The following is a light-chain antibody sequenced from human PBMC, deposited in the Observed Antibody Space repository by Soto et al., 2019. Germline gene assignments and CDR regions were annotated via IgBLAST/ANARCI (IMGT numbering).Light chain of an antibody. Sequence: QSVLTQPPSASGTPGQRVTISCSGGSSNIGRDTVNWYQQFPGTAPKVLIYSNNQRPSGVPDRLSGSKSGTSASLAISGLQSEDEADYYCAVWDDSLNGWVFGGGTKLTVL. V-gene: IGLV1-44*01. J-gene: IGLJ3*02. CDR2: SNN. CDR1: SSNIGRDT. CDR3: AVWDDSLNGWV.